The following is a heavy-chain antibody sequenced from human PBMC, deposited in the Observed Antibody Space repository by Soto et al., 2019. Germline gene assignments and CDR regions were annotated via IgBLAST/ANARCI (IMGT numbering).Heavy chain of an antibody. CDR2: MNPGSGDT. J-gene: IGHJ5*02. CDR1: GYSFTNND. D-gene: IGHD3-16*01. CDR3: ARMATFGSLNWFGP. Sequence: ASVKVSCKASGYSFTNNDVSWVRQATGQGLEWMGWMNPGSGDTGYAQKFQGRVTMTRDISIATAYMELSSLRSDDTAIYYCARMATFGSLNWFGPWGQGTLVTVSS. V-gene: IGHV1-8*01.